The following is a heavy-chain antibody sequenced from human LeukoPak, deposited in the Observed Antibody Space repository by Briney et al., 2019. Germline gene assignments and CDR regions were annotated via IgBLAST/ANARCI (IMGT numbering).Heavy chain of an antibody. CDR2: IFYSGST. CDR3: ARVYNSWPFYQFDY. J-gene: IGHJ4*02. V-gene: IGHV4-39*07. CDR1: GGSISSGSDY. D-gene: IGHD2-15*01. Sequence: PSETLSLTCTVSGGSISSGSDYWGWIRQPPGKGLEWIGNIFYSGSTYYNPSLKSRVTISVDTSKNQFSLKVSSVTAADTAVYYCARVYNSWPFYQFDYWGQGTLVTVSS.